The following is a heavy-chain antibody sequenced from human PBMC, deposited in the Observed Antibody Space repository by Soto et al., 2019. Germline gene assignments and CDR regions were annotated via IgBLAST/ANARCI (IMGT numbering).Heavy chain of an antibody. D-gene: IGHD3-22*01. CDR2: IIPILGIA. J-gene: IGHJ4*02. CDR3: ATEVLTYYYDSSGYYFDY. CDR1: GGTFSSYT. V-gene: IGHV1-69*02. Sequence: QVQLVQSGAEVKKPGSSVKVSCKASGGTFSSYTISWVRQAPGQGLEWMGRIIPILGIANYAQKFQGRVTITADXXTXTXXMELSSLRSEDTAVYYCATEVLTYYYDSSGYYFDYWGQGTLVTVSS.